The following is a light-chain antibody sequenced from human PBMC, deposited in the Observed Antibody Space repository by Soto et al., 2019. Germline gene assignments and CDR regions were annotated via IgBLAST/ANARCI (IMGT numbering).Light chain of an antibody. Sequence: DIQMTQSPSSLSASVGDRVTIICRASQSVSTRLAWYQQKPGKAPKVLIYDASSWAGGVPSRFTGSGSGTEFPLTINSLQPDDFVTYYCQQYSVYWTFGQGTKVEIK. V-gene: IGKV1-5*02. CDR3: QQYSVYWT. CDR1: QSVSTR. J-gene: IGKJ1*01. CDR2: DAS.